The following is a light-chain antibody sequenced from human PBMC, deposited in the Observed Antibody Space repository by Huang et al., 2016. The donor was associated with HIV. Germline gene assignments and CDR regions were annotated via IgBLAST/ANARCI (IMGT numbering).Light chain of an antibody. CDR2: HVS. J-gene: IGKJ5*01. CDR3: QQYDSFPIT. CDR1: QDLNDY. Sequence: DIQMTQSPSSLSASVGDRVTITCQASQDLNDYLNWYQQKPGKAPKLLIYHVSNLETGVPSRFSGSGSGTDFTFTVSSLQPEDIATYYCQQYDSFPITFGQGTQLEIK. V-gene: IGKV1-33*01.